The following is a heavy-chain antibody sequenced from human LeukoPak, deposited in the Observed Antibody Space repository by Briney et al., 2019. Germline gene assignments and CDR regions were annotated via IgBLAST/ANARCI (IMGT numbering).Heavy chain of an antibody. J-gene: IGHJ3*02. CDR2: IIPIFGTA. CDR1: GGTFSSYA. V-gene: IGHV1-69*13. Sequence: SVKVSCKASGGTFSSYAISWVRQAPGQGLEWMGGIIPIFGTANYAQKFQGRVTITADESTSTAYMELSSLRSEDTAVYYCARDVGSEDGYNDAFDIWGQGTMVTVSS. CDR3: ARDVGSEDGYNDAFDI. D-gene: IGHD5-24*01.